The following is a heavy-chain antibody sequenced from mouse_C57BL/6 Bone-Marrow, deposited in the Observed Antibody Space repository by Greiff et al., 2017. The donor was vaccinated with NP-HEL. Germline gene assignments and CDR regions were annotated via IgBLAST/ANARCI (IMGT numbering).Heavy chain of an antibody. CDR3: ANMDY. V-gene: IGHV1-59*01. CDR1: GYTFTSYW. Sequence: VQLQQPGAELVRPGPSVKLSCKASGYTFTSYWMHWVKQRPGQGLEWIGVIDPSDSYTNYNQKFKGKATLTVDTSSSTAYMQLSSLTSEDSAVYYCANMDYWGQGTSVTVSS. CDR2: IDPSDSYT. J-gene: IGHJ4*01.